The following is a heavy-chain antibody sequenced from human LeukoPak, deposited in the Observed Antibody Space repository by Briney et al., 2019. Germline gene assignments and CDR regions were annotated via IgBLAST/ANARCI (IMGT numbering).Heavy chain of an antibody. Sequence: GGSLRLSCAASGFTFSSFAMHWVRQAPGKGLEWVAIISYDGSNKYYADSVKGRLTISRDNSKNTLYLQMYSLRTEDTAVYYCARDLFPIGYCNGGTCPPDKWGQGTLVTVSS. J-gene: IGHJ4*02. V-gene: IGHV3-30-3*01. D-gene: IGHD2-15*01. CDR1: GFTFSSFA. CDR2: ISYDGSNK. CDR3: ARDLFPIGYCNGGTCPPDK.